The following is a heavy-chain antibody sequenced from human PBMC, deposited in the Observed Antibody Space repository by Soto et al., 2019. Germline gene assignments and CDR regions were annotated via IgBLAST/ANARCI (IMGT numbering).Heavy chain of an antibody. CDR2: ISYDGSNK. J-gene: IGHJ3*02. CDR3: AEPHRSSYGDMLIDI. V-gene: IGHV3-30-3*01. Sequence: GGSLRLSCAASGFTFSSYAMHWVRQAPGKGLEWVAVISYDGSNKYYADSVKGRFTISRDNSKNTLYLQMNSLRAEDTAVYYCAEPHRSSYGDMLIDIWGQGTMVTVSS. D-gene: IGHD6-6*01. CDR1: GFTFSSYA.